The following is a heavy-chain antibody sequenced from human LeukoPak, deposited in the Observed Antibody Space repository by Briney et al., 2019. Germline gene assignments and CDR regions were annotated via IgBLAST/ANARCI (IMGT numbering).Heavy chain of an antibody. CDR2: ISYDGSNK. J-gene: IGHJ6*02. Sequence: GRSLRLSCAASGFTFSSYGMHWVRQAPGKGLERVAVISYDGSNKYYADSVKGRFTISRDNSKNTLYLQMNSLRAEDTAVYYCAKDRSSSGMDVWGQGTTVTVSS. CDR3: AKDRSSSGMDV. D-gene: IGHD2-2*01. CDR1: GFTFSSYG. V-gene: IGHV3-30*18.